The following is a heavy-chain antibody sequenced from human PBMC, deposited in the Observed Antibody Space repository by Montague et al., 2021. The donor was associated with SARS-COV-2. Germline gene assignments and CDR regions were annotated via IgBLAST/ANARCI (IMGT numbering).Heavy chain of an antibody. CDR1: GGSISSSNW. D-gene: IGHD6-6*01. CDR2: IHHSGST. Sequence: SETLSLTCAVSGGSISSSNWWSWVRQPPGKGLEWIGEIHHSGSTNYNPSLKRRVIISVDKSKHQFSLKLSSVTAAETAVYYCARMVLASSSSDFDYWGQGTLVTVSS. V-gene: IGHV4-4*02. CDR3: ARMVLASSSSDFDY. J-gene: IGHJ4*02.